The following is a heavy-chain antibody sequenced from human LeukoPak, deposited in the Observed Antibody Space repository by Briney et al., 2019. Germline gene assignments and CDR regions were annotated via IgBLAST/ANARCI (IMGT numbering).Heavy chain of an antibody. CDR1: GFTFHDYA. CDR3: AKDGLPSDY. Sequence: GGSLRLSCAASGFTFHDYAIHWVRQAPGKGLEWVSAISGSGGSTYYADSVKGRFTISRDNSKNTLYLQMNSLRAEDTAVYYCAKDGLPSDYWGQGTLVTVSS. V-gene: IGHV3-23*01. J-gene: IGHJ4*02. CDR2: ISGSGGST.